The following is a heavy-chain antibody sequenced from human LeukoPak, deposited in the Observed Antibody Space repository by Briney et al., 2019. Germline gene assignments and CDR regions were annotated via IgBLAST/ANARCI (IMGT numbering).Heavy chain of an antibody. V-gene: IGHV1-24*01. J-gene: IGHJ3*02. D-gene: IGHD1-26*01. CDR1: GYTLTELS. CDR2: FDPEDGET. Sequence: ASVKVSCKVSGYTLTELSMHWMRQAPGKGLEWMGGFDPEDGETIYAQKFQGRVTMTEDTSTDTAYMELSSLRSEDTAVYYCATVKSHSGAFDIWGQGTMVTVSS. CDR3: ATVKSHSGAFDI.